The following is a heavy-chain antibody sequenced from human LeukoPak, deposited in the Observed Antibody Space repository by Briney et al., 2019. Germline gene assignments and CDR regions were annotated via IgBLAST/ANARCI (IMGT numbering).Heavy chain of an antibody. CDR1: GLTFSNYA. CDR3: AKDQVAGGDYFDY. J-gene: IGHJ4*02. CDR2: ISGSGGST. V-gene: IGHV3-23*01. D-gene: IGHD6-19*01. Sequence: GGSLRLSCVASGLTFSNYAMTWVRQAPGKGLEWVSAISGSGGSTYYAGSVKGRFTISRDNSKNTLYLQMNSLRAEDTAVYYCAKDQVAGGDYFDYWGQGTLVTVSS.